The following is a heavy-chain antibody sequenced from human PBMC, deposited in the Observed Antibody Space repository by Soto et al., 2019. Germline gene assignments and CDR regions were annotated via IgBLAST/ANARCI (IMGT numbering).Heavy chain of an antibody. CDR2: ISDSSSTI. Sequence: GRSKRLSNAASGGNFRDYSMSWVRQDQGKGLEWVSYISDSSSTIHYAGSVKCRYTSPRDNAKNSLYLQMNSLRAEDTAVYYCSSYEYPYYVDSSGYHFDYLVQGTLVTVSS. J-gene: IGHJ4*02. CDR3: SSYEYPYYVDSSGYHFDY. CDR1: GGNFRDYS. D-gene: IGHD3-22*01. V-gene: IGHV3-48*01.